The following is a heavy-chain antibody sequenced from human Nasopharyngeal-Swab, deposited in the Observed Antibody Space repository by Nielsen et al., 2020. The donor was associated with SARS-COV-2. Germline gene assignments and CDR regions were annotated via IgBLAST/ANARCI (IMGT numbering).Heavy chain of an antibody. CDR2: IYYSGGT. D-gene: IGHD2-15*01. CDR3: ARTTRGFYYFDY. V-gene: IGHV4-59*08. Sequence: GSLRLSCTVSGGSISSYYWSWIRQPPGKGLEWIGYIYYSGGTNYNPSLKSRVTISVDTSKNQFSLKLSSVTAADTAVYYCARTTRGFYYFDYWGQGTLVTVSS. J-gene: IGHJ4*02. CDR1: GGSISSYY.